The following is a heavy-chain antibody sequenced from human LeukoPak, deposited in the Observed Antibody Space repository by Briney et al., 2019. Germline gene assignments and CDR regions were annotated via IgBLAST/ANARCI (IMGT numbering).Heavy chain of an antibody. V-gene: IGHV3-21*01. CDR1: GFTFSIYS. D-gene: IGHD6-13*01. CDR2: ISSSSSYI. CDR3: AREARIAAADY. J-gene: IGHJ4*02. Sequence: GGSLRLSCAASGFTFSIYSMNWVRQAPGKGLEWVSSISSSSSYIYYADSVKGRFTISRDNAKNSLYLQMNSLRAEDTAVYYCAREARIAAADYWGQGTLVTVSS.